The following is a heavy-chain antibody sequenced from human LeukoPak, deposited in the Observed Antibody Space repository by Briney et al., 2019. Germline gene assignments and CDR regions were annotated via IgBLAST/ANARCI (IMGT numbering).Heavy chain of an antibody. CDR1: GGSISSYY. D-gene: IGHD3-9*01. Sequence: PSETLSLTCTVSGGSISSYYWSWIRQPPGKGLEWIGYIYYSGSTNYNPSLKSRVTISVDTSKNQFSLKLSSVTAADTAVYYCARHCPDYDILTGYYIGWFDPWGQGTLVTVSS. CDR3: ARHCPDYDILTGYYIGWFDP. CDR2: IYYSGST. J-gene: IGHJ5*02. V-gene: IGHV4-59*08.